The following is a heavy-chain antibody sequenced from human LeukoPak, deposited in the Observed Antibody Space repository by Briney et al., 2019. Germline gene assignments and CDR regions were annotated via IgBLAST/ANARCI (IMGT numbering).Heavy chain of an antibody. CDR3: ARGSPVPATAGGGFDY. Sequence: GGPLRLSCAASGFTFSSYAMHWVRQAPGKGLEWVAVISYDGSNKYYADSVKGRFTISRDNSKNTLYLQMNSLRAEDTAVYYCARGSPVPATAGGGFDYWGQGTLVTVSS. V-gene: IGHV3-30-3*01. J-gene: IGHJ4*02. CDR1: GFTFSSYA. D-gene: IGHD2-2*01. CDR2: ISYDGSNK.